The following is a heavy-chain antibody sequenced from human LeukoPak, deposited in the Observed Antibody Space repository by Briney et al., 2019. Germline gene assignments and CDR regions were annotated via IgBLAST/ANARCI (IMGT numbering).Heavy chain of an antibody. CDR1: GDSISTSSYY. CDR3: ARSVKGHQNSQEGLAPYYYYYYMDV. D-gene: IGHD4-23*01. CDR2: IYYSGST. Sequence: PSETLSLTCSVSGDSISTSSYYWGWIRQPPGKGLEWIGTIYYSGSTYYNPSLTSRVTISVDTSKNQFSLKLSSVTAADTAVYYCARSVKGHQNSQEGLAPYYYYYYMDVWGKGTTVTISS. J-gene: IGHJ6*03. V-gene: IGHV4-39*07.